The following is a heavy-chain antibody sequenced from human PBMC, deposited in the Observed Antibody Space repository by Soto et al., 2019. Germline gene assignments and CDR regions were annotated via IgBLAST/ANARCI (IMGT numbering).Heavy chain of an antibody. Sequence: EVQLLESGGGLVQPGGSLRLSCAASGFTFSSYAMSWVRQAPGKGLEWVSAISGSGGSTYYADSVKGRFTISRDNSKNQLYLKMNSLRAEDTAVYYCAKDVGRITMVRGVTNDAFDIWGQGTMVTVSS. CDR3: AKDVGRITMVRGVTNDAFDI. J-gene: IGHJ3*02. V-gene: IGHV3-23*01. D-gene: IGHD3-10*01. CDR2: ISGSGGST. CDR1: GFTFSSYA.